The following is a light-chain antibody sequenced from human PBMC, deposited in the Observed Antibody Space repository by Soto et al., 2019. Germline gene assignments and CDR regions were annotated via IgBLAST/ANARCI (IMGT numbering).Light chain of an antibody. V-gene: IGKV1-39*01. CDR1: QSISSY. CDR3: QQSYSNPH. Sequence: DIQMTQSPSSLSASVGDRVTITCRASQSISSYLNWYQQKPGKAPKLLIYAASSLQSGVPSRFSGSGSGTDFTLTISSLQPEDFATYYCQQSYSNPHFGPGTKVDIK. J-gene: IGKJ3*01. CDR2: AAS.